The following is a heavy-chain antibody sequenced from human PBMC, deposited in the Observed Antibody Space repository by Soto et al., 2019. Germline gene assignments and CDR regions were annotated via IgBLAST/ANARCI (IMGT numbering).Heavy chain of an antibody. Sequence: ASVKVACKASGYTFTGYYMHWVRQAPGQGLEWMGWINPNSGGTNYAQKFQGWVTMTRDTSISTAYMELSRLRSDDTAVYYCARDRGYYYDSSGYSDRVYYYYGMDVWGQGTTVTVS. CDR1: GYTFTGYY. J-gene: IGHJ6*02. V-gene: IGHV1-2*04. D-gene: IGHD3-22*01. CDR2: INPNSGGT. CDR3: ARDRGYYYDSSGYSDRVYYYYGMDV.